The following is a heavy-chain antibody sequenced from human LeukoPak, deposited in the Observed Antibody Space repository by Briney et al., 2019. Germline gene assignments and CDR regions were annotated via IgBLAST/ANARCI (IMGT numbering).Heavy chain of an antibody. CDR1: GFTFNSCG. Sequence: GGSLRLSCAASGFTFNSCGMNWVRQAPGKGLEWVSSISSSSSYIYYADSVKGRITISRDNAKKSLYLQMNSLRAEDTAVYYCARGGRTVTPYYFDYWGQGTLITVSS. CDR3: ARGGRTVTPYYFDY. J-gene: IGHJ4*02. D-gene: IGHD4-17*01. V-gene: IGHV3-21*01. CDR2: ISSSSSYI.